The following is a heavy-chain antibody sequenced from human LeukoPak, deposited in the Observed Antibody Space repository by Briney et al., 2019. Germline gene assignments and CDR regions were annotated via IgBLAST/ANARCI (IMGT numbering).Heavy chain of an antibody. D-gene: IGHD2-21*02. CDR1: GFTFSSFW. CDR3: ARDQWRLFDY. J-gene: IGHJ4*02. Sequence: GESLRLSCAASGFTFSSFWMTWVRQAPGKGLEWVANIKEDGSNKYYVDSVKGRFTISRDNTKNSLYLQMNSLRAEDSAVYFCARDQWRLFDYWGQGTLVAVSS. V-gene: IGHV3-7*04. CDR2: IKEDGSNK.